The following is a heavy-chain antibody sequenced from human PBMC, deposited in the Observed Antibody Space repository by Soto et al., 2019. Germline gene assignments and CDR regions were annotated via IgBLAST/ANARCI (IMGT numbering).Heavy chain of an antibody. J-gene: IGHJ6*03. CDR2: IYPGDSDT. V-gene: IGHV5-51*01. D-gene: IGHD5-12*01. Sequence: GESLKISCKGSGYSFTSYWIGWVRQMPGKGLEWMGIIYPGDSDTRYSPSFQGQVTISADKSISTAYLQWSSLKASDTAMYYCARKRSTTNYYYYMDVWGKGTTVTVSS. CDR1: GYSFTSYW. CDR3: ARKRSTTNYYYYMDV.